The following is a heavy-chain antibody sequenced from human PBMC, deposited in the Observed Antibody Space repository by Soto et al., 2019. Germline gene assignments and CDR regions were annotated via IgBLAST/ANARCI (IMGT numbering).Heavy chain of an antibody. V-gene: IGHV3-30-3*01. CDR3: ERDASGYTYPLDY. Sequence: XESLSLNCAASGFTFTNYAMHWVRQAPGKGLEWVAVISYDGGNKYYADSVKGRFTISRDNSKSTLYLQMNSLRPEDTTMYYCERDASGYTYPLDYWGQGTLVTVSS. CDR2: ISYDGGNK. D-gene: IGHD5-18*01. CDR1: GFTFTNYA. J-gene: IGHJ4*02.